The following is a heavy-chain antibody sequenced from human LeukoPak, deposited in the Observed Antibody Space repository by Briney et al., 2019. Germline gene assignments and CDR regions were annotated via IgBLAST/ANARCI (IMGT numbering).Heavy chain of an antibody. D-gene: IGHD3-9*01. CDR2: IYPGDSDT. CDR1: GYSFTSYW. Sequence: PGESLKISCKATGYSFTSYWIGCVRQMPGKGLEWMGIIYPGDSDTRYSPSFQGQVTISADKSINTAYLQWTRLKASHPALDYCARPTLNYNILTGFDYWGQGTLVTVSS. V-gene: IGHV5-51*01. J-gene: IGHJ4*02. CDR3: ARPTLNYNILTGFDY.